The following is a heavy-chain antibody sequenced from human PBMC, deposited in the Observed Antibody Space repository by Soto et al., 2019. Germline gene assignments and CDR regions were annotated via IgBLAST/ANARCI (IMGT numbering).Heavy chain of an antibody. D-gene: IGHD2-15*01. J-gene: IGHJ5*02. Sequence: SETLSLTCTVSGGSISSYYWSWIRQPPGKGLEWIGYIYYSGSTNYNPSLKSRVTISVDTSKNQFSLKLSSVTAADTAVYYCARRICSGGSCYLNWFDPWGKGTLVTVSS. CDR3: ARRICSGGSCYLNWFDP. CDR1: GGSISSYY. V-gene: IGHV4-59*01. CDR2: IYYSGST.